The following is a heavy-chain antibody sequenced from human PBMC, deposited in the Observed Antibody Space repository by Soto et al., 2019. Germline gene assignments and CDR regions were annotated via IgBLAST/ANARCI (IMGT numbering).Heavy chain of an antibody. CDR1: GYNFTSYD. Sequence: ASVKVSCKASGYNFTSYDINWVRQATGQGLEWMGWMNPNSGNTGYAQKFQGRVTMTRNTSISTAYMELSSLRSEDTAVYYCARSTLIAARRRITNYYFDYWGQGTLVTVSS. CDR2: MNPNSGNT. J-gene: IGHJ4*02. CDR3: ARSTLIAARRRITNYYFDY. V-gene: IGHV1-8*01. D-gene: IGHD6-6*01.